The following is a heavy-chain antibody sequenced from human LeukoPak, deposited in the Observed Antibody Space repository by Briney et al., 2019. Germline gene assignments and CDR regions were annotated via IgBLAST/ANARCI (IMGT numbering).Heavy chain of an antibody. CDR2: IWYDGSNK. J-gene: IGHJ4*02. CDR3: AVQPGYFDY. CDR1: GFTFSSYG. V-gene: IGHV3-33*03. D-gene: IGHD1-14*01. Sequence: GRSLRLSCAASGFTFSSYGMHWVRQAPGKGLEWVAVIWYDGSNKYYADSVKGRFTISRDNAKNSLYLQMNSLRAEDTAVYYCAVQPGYFDYWGQGTLVTVSS.